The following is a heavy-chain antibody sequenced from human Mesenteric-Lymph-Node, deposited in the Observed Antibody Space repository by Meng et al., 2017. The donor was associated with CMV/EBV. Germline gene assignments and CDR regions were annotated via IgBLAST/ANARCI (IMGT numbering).Heavy chain of an antibody. D-gene: IGHD2-2*02. V-gene: IGHV4-59*01. J-gene: IGHJ4*02. Sequence: SETLSLTCTVSGGPISSYYWSWIRQPPGKGLEWIGYIYYSGSTNYNPSLKSRVTISVETSKNQFSLKLSSVTAADTAVYYCARGLGYCSSTSCYTIDYWGQGTLVTVSS. CDR2: IYYSGST. CDR3: ARGLGYCSSTSCYTIDY. CDR1: GGPISSYY.